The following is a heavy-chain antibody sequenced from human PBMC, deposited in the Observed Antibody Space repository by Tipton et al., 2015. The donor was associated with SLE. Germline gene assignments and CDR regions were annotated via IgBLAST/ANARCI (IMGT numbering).Heavy chain of an antibody. CDR2: VSYSGVT. CDR1: DDSITTDY. J-gene: IGHJ3*01. D-gene: IGHD1-1*01. Sequence: LRLSCTVSDDSITTDYWTWIRQPPGKGLEYIGYVSYSGVTNSNPSLQSRVTMSIDASKKQFSLNLTSVTASDTAVYYCARANEDAFDFWGQGTMVTVSS. V-gene: IGHV4-59*08. CDR3: ARANEDAFDF.